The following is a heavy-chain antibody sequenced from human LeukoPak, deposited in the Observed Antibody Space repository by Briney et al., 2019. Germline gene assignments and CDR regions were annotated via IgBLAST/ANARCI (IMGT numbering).Heavy chain of an antibody. Sequence: PGGSLRLSCAASGFTFSSYAMHWVRQAPGKGLEWVAFISYDQNNEYYADSVKGRFTISRDNSKNTLYLQMNSLRAEDTAVYYCANGEGIGGSYSDAFDIWGQGTMVTVSS. D-gene: IGHD1-26*01. V-gene: IGHV3-30*18. J-gene: IGHJ3*02. CDR3: ANGEGIGGSYSDAFDI. CDR1: GFTFSSYA. CDR2: ISYDQNNE.